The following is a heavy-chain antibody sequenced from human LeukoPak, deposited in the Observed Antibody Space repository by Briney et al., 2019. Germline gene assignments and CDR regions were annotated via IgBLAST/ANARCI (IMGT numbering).Heavy chain of an antibody. CDR3: ARAMAVRGVIPPLDY. D-gene: IGHD3-10*01. CDR1: GFTFSDYY. V-gene: IGHV3-11*01. Sequence: GGSLRLSCAASGFTFSDYYMSWLRQAPGKGLEWVSYISSSGSTIYYADSVKGRFTISRDNAKNSLYLQMNSLRAEDTAVYYCARAMAVRGVIPPLDYWGQGTLVTVSS. J-gene: IGHJ4*02. CDR2: ISSSGSTI.